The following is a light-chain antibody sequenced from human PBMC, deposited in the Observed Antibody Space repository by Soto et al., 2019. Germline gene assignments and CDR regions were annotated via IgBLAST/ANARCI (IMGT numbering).Light chain of an antibody. CDR3: QKYNTAPYT. CDR1: QTISKW. J-gene: IGKJ1*01. Sequence: IDMTHAPSTLSASVWYRVVITFRASQTISKWLAWYQQRPGKAPKFLIYAASTLQSGVPPRFSGSGSGTHFTLTISSLQPEDAATYYCQKYNTAPYTFGQGTKVDIK. CDR2: AAS. V-gene: IGKV1-27*01.